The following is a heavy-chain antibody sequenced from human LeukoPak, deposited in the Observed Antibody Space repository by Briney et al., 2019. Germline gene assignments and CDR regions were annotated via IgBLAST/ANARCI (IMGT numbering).Heavy chain of an antibody. V-gene: IGHV3-21*01. J-gene: IGHJ4*02. CDR3: ARGCGGDCYFFDY. CDR2: ISSSSSYI. D-gene: IGHD2-21*02. Sequence: PGGSLRLSCAASGFTFSSYSMNWVRQAPGKGLEWVSSISSSSSYIYYADSVKGRFTISRDNAKNSLHLQMNSLRAEDTAVYYCARGCGGDCYFFDYWGQGTLVTVSS. CDR1: GFTFSSYS.